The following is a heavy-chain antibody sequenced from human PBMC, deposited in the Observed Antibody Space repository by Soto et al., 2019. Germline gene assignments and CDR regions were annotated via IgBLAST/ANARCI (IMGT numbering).Heavy chain of an antibody. V-gene: IGHV1-18*01. J-gene: IGHJ6*02. D-gene: IGHD2-21*01. CDR3: ARGAFCGGAPGCRDMDV. CDR1: GYTFISHS. CDR2: ISAYNGNT. Sequence: ASVKVSCKSSGYTFISHSITWVRQAPGQGLEWMGRISAYNGNTNYAQKLQGRVTMTTDTSTNTAYMELRSLRSDDTAVYYCARGAFCGGAPGCRDMDVWGQGTTVTVSS.